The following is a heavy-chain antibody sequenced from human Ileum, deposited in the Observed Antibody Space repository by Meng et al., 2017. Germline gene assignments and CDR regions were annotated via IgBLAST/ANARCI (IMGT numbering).Heavy chain of an antibody. CDR3: ARDRDSSGYYPY. D-gene: IGHD3-22*01. Sequence: QAQLPESGPGLVKPSQTLSLTCTVSGCSISSGDYYWSWIRQPPGKGLEWIGYIYYSGSTYYNPSLKSRLTISVDTSKNQFSLKLSSVTAADTAVYYCARDRDSSGYYPYWGQGTLVTVSS. V-gene: IGHV4-30-4*01. CDR2: IYYSGST. CDR1: GCSISSGDYY. J-gene: IGHJ4*02.